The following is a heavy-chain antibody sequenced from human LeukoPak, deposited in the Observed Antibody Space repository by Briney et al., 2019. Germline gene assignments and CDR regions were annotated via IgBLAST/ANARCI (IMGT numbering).Heavy chain of an antibody. CDR2: ISFDGSNK. V-gene: IGHV3-30*03. D-gene: IGHD1-26*01. J-gene: IGHJ4*02. CDR1: GFTFNNYD. Sequence: GGSLRLSCAASGFTFNNYDMHWVRQAPGKGLEGVAVISFDGSNKYYADSVKGRFTISRDNSKNTLYLQMNSLRAEDTAVYYCARDRGGSYYDFDYWGQGTLVTASS. CDR3: ARDRGGSYYDFDY.